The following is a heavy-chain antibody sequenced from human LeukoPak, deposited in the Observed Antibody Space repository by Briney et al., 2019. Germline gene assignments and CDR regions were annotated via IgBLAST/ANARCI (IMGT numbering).Heavy chain of an antibody. CDR3: ARDFLFVVVPAATSTDYYYYGMDV. V-gene: IGHV7-4-1*02. D-gene: IGHD2-2*01. J-gene: IGHJ6*02. Sequence: ASVKVSCKASGYTFTNYTLNWVRQAPGQGLEWTGWIDTNTGNPTYAQGFIGRFVFSLDTSVSTAYLQISSLKAEDTAVYYCARDFLFVVVPAATSTDYYYYGMDVWGQGTTVTVSS. CDR1: GYTFTNYT. CDR2: IDTNTGNP.